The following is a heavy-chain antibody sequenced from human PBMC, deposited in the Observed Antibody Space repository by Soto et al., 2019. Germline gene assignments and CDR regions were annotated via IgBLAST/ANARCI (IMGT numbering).Heavy chain of an antibody. V-gene: IGHV4-59*08. Sequence: QVQLQESGPGLVKPSETLSLTCAVSGGSISHYYWSWIRQPPGKGLEWIGYIADTGSTNYNASLRSRVTLSVDTPTNRFALELRSVTAADTAVYYCTRRGGFPFALDTWGQGTMVTVSS. J-gene: IGHJ3*02. CDR3: TRRGGFPFALDT. CDR2: IADTGST. CDR1: GGSISHYY. D-gene: IGHD1-26*01.